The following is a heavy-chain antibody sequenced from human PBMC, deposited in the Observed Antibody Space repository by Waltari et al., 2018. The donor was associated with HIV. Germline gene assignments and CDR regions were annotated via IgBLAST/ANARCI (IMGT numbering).Heavy chain of an antibody. V-gene: IGHV3-15*01. J-gene: IGHJ4*02. CDR3: TTWSCRGVAAADY. CDR2: SKSENTGGGT. Sequence: EVQLVESGGGLVERGGSLRLSCTASGLTFTNAWLGWVRQAPGKGLEWVGRSKSENTGGGTDYAAPVKDRFSISRDDSENTVYLHMSSLTTEDKGVYYCTTWSCRGVAAADYWGQGTLVIVSS. CDR1: GLTFTNAW. D-gene: IGHD6-13*01.